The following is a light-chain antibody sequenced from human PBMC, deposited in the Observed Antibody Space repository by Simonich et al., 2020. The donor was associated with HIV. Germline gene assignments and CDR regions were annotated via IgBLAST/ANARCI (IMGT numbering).Light chain of an antibody. CDR1: QSVLYSSNNKNY. CDR2: WAP. J-gene: IGKJ1*01. Sequence: DIVMTQSPDSLAVSLGERATINCKSSQSVLYSSNNKNYLAWYPQKPGQPPKLLIYWAPTRESGVPDRFSGSGSGTDFTLTISSLQAEDVALYYCQQYYTAPRTFGQGTKVEIK. CDR3: QQYYTAPRT. V-gene: IGKV4-1*01.